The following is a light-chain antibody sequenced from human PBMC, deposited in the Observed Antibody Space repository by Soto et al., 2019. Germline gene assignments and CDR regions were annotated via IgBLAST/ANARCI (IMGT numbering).Light chain of an antibody. J-gene: IGLJ2*01. Sequence: QSALTQPASVSGSPGQSITISCTGTSSDIGRYNLVSWYQQHPGKPPKLMIYEATKRPSGVSNRFSGSKSGNTASLTISGLQAEAGGSDYSSLYASPNPFIFGGGTKLTAL. V-gene: IGLV2-23*02. CDR1: SSDIGRYNL. CDR2: EAT. CDR3: SLYASPNPFI.